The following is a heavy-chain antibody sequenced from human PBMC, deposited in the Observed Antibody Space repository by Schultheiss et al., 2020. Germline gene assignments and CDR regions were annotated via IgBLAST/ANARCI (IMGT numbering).Heavy chain of an antibody. V-gene: IGHV3-30*18. Sequence: GGSLRLSCAASGFTFSSYGMHWVRQAPGKGLEWVAVISYDGSNKYYADSVKGRFTISRDNSKNTLYLQMNSLRAEDTAVYYCAKEAGRGYSYGYYGYWGQGTLVTVSS. CDR1: GFTFSSYG. J-gene: IGHJ4*02. CDR2: ISYDGSNK. D-gene: IGHD5-18*01. CDR3: AKEAGRGYSYGYYGY.